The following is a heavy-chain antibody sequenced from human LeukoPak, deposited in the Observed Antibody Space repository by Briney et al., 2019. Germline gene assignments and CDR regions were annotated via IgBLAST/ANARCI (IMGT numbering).Heavy chain of an antibody. CDR3: ARDGGQVGATGPFDY. CDR1: GYTFTRYY. Sequence: ASVKVSCKASGYTFTRYYMHWVRQAPGQGLEWMGWINRNSGDANYAQKFQGRVTMTRDTSISTAYMELSRLRSDDTAVYYCARDGGQVGATGPFDYWGQGTLVTVSS. D-gene: IGHD1-26*01. V-gene: IGHV1-2*02. CDR2: INRNSGDA. J-gene: IGHJ4*02.